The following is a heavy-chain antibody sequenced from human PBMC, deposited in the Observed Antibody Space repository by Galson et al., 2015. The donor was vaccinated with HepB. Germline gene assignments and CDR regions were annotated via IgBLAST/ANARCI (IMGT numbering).Heavy chain of an antibody. J-gene: IGHJ4*02. CDR1: GYTFSSYS. Sequence: SLRLSCAASGYTFSSYSMNWVRQAPGKGLEWVSSISSSSSYIYYADSVKGRFTISRDNAKNSLYLQMNSLRAEDTAVYYCAGDRLDTAMGSYYGDSPAGWGQGTLVTVSS. D-gene: IGHD5-18*01. V-gene: IGHV3-21*01. CDR3: AGDRLDTAMGSYYGDSPAG. CDR2: ISSSSSYI.